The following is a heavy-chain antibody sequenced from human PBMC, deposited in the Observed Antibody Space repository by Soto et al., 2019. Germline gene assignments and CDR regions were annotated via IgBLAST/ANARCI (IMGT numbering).Heavy chain of an antibody. CDR2: MNPNSGNT. CDR3: ARSSQPPYCGGDICSSHYPFDI. V-gene: IGHV1-8*01. CDR1: GYTFTSYD. J-gene: IGHJ3*02. D-gene: IGHD2-21*01. Sequence: GSSVKVSCKASGYTFTSYDINWVRQATGQGLEWMGWMNPNSGNTGYAQKFQGRVTMTRNTSISTAYMELSSLRSEDTAVYYCARSSQPPYCGGDICSSHYPFDIWGQGTMVTVSS.